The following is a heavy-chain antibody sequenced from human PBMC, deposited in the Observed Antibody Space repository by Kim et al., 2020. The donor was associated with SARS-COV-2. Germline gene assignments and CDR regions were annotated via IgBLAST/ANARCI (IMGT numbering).Heavy chain of an antibody. CDR1: GFTFSSYG. J-gene: IGHJ6*02. CDR3: AKDLVPDDYYGMDV. D-gene: IGHD2-15*01. Sequence: GGSLRLSCAASGFTFSSYGMHWVRQAPGKGLEWVAVISYDGSNKYYADSVKGRFTISSDNSKNTLYLQMNSLRAEDTAVYYCAKDLVPDDYYGMDVWGQG. V-gene: IGHV3-30*18. CDR2: ISYDGSNK.